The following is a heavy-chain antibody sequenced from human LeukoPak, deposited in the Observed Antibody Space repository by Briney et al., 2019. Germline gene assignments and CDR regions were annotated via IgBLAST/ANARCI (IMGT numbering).Heavy chain of an antibody. CDR1: RFTFRNYA. CDR2: IRYDGSNE. J-gene: IGHJ4*02. D-gene: IGHD3-10*01. V-gene: IGHV3-30*02. CDR3: ATPYYYGSGSRYCFDC. Sequence: PGGSLRLSCAASRFTFRNYAMHWVRQAPGKGLEWVAFIRYDGSNEYYADSVKGRFTISRDNSKNTLYLQMNSLRAEDTAVYYCATPYYYGSGSRYCFDCWGQGTLVTVSS.